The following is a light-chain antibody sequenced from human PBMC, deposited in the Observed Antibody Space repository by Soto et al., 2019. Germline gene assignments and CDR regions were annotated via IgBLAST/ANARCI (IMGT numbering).Light chain of an antibody. V-gene: IGKV3-15*01. CDR3: QQYNTWLWT. Sequence: EVVMTQSPATLSVSPGERVTLSCRASQSINANLAWYQQKPGQAPRLLIHCASTRATGIPARFSGSWFEPVFILPIISLQSEDFAVYYCQQYNTWLWTFGQGSTVEIQ. J-gene: IGKJ1*01. CDR1: QSINAN. CDR2: CAS.